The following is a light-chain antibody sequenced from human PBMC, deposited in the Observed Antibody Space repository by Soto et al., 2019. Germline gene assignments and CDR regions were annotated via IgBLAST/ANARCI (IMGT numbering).Light chain of an antibody. CDR1: QSVSSSY. CDR3: QQYGSSPALT. J-gene: IGKJ4*01. Sequence: EIVLTQSPGTLSLSPGERATLSCRASQSVSSSYLAWYQQKPGQAPRLLIYGASSRATGIPDRFSGSGSGTAFTLTISRLEPEDFAVYYCQQYGSSPALTFGGGTKLEIK. V-gene: IGKV3-20*01. CDR2: GAS.